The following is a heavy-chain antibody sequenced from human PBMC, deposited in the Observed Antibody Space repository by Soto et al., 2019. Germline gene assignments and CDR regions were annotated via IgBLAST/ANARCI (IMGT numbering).Heavy chain of an antibody. J-gene: IGHJ4*02. V-gene: IGHV4-39*01. D-gene: IGHD3-10*01. CDR1: GGSISSSSYY. CDR3: AALWGQD. CDR2: IYYSGST. Sequence: QLQLQESGPGLVKPSETLSLTCTVSGGSISSSSYYWGWIRQPPGKGLEWIGSIYYSGSTYYNPSLKRRVTIYVDTPKNQFSLKLSSVTAADTAVYYCAALWGQDWGQGTLVTVSS.